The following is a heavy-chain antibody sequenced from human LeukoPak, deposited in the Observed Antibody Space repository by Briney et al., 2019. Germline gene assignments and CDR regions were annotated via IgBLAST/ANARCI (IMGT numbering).Heavy chain of an antibody. J-gene: IGHJ6*03. V-gene: IGHV3-30*18. CDR2: IWYGGSNK. CDR3: AKDGGYCSSTSCSYYMDV. CDR1: GFTFSSYG. D-gene: IGHD2-2*01. Sequence: SGRSLRLSCAASGFTFSSYGMHWVRQAPGKGLEWVAVIWYGGSNKYYADSVKGRFTISRDNSKNTLYLQMNSLRAEDTAVYYCAKDGGYCSSTSCSYYMDVWGKGTTVTVSS.